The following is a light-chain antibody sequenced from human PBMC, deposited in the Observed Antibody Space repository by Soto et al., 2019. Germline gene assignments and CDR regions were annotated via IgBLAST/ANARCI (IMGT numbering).Light chain of an antibody. CDR2: SES. Sequence: EIVMTQSPATLSVSPGERATLSCRASQSVSSNLAWYQQKPGQAPRHLIYSESTRATGIPARFSGSGSGTEFTVTISSLQSEDFAVYYCQQYNTWPPKYTFGQGPKLEIK. J-gene: IGKJ2*01. V-gene: IGKV3-15*01. CDR1: QSVSSN. CDR3: QQYNTWPPKYT.